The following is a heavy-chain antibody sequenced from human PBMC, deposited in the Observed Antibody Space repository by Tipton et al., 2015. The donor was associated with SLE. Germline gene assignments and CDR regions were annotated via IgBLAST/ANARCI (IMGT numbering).Heavy chain of an antibody. CDR1: GDSIISGAYY. D-gene: IGHD3-16*01. CDR2: IFYSGST. Sequence: TLSLTCTVSGDSIISGAYYWSWVRQHPGRGLAWLAYIFYSGSTYYNPSLKSRLNISVDRSNNQFSLKLTSVTAADTAVYYCARVGAASGARYFDPWGQGALVIVSS. V-gene: IGHV4-31*03. J-gene: IGHJ5*02. CDR3: ARVGAASGARYFDP.